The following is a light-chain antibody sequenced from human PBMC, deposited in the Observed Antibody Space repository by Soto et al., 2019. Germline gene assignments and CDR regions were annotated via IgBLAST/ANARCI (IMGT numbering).Light chain of an antibody. Sequence: QSALTQPASVSGSPGQSITISCTGTSSDVGAYNFVSWYQQYPGKAPKVMIYEVNNRPSGVSNRFSGSKSGNTASLTISGLQAGDEADYYCSSFTRSSTYVFGSGTKVTVL. CDR3: SSFTRSSTYV. CDR2: EVN. CDR1: SSDVGAYNF. V-gene: IGLV2-14*01. J-gene: IGLJ1*01.